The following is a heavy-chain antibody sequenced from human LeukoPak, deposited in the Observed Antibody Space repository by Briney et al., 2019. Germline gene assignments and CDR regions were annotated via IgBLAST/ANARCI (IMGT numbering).Heavy chain of an antibody. Sequence: GGSLRLSCAASGFTFSSYGMNWVRQAPGKGLEWVSYISSSTGTIYYADSVKGRFTISRDNAKNSLYLQMNSLRGEDTAVYYCARDGVVVAGTRRAFDIWGQGTVVTVSS. J-gene: IGHJ3*02. V-gene: IGHV3-48*01. CDR1: GFTFSSYG. CDR2: ISSSTGTI. D-gene: IGHD6-19*01. CDR3: ARDGVVVAGTRRAFDI.